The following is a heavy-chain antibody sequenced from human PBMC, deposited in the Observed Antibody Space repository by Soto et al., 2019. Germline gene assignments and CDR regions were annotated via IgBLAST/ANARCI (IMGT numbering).Heavy chain of an antibody. V-gene: IGHV1-46*01. CDR2: INPSGGST. CDR1: GYTFTSYY. Sequence: ASVKFSCTASGYTFTSYYMHWVRQAPGQELEWMGIINPSGGSTSYAQKFQGRVTMTRDTSTSTVYMELSSLRSEDTAVYYCARDYYDSSGSDYWGQGTRVTVSA. CDR3: ARDYYDSSGSDY. D-gene: IGHD3-22*01. J-gene: IGHJ4*02.